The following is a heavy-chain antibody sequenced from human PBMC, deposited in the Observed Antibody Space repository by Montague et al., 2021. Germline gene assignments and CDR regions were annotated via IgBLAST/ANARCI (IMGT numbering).Heavy chain of an antibody. CDR2: INHSGSA. CDR3: ARGLFGTVDGQYSGGWYYFDK. Sequence: SETLSLTCGLSGGSLSGYCWAWIRQTPGKGLEWIGNINHSGSAKYNPSLKNRVSISVGTSNNQFFLDLTSVTAADTAMYFCARGLFGTVDGQYSGGWYYFDKWGQGTMVTVSS. D-gene: IGHD6-19*01. J-gene: IGHJ4*02. CDR1: GGSLSGYC. V-gene: IGHV4-34*01.